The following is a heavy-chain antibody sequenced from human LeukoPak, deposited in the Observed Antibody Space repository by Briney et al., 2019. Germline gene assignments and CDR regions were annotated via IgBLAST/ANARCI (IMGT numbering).Heavy chain of an antibody. Sequence: PSETLSLTCAVYGGPFSGYYWSWIRQPPGKGLEWIGEINHSGSTNYNPSLKSRVTISVDTSKNQFSLKLSSVTAADTAVYYCARGHPVGAIDAFDIWGQGTMVTVSS. CDR1: GGPFSGYY. CDR3: ARGHPVGAIDAFDI. CDR2: INHSGST. J-gene: IGHJ3*02. D-gene: IGHD1-26*01. V-gene: IGHV4-34*01.